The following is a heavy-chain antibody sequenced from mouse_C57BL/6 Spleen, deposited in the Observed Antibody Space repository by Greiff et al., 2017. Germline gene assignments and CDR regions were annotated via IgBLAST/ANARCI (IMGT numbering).Heavy chain of an antibody. J-gene: IGHJ4*01. V-gene: IGHV1-7*01. CDR3: ARRLGNYLYYAMDY. Sequence: QVQLQQSGAELAQPGASVTLSCKASGYTFTSYWLHWVQQRPGKGLEWIGYIYPSGGYTEYNQKFKDKATLTADKSSSTAYMQLSSLTYEDAAVYYCARRLGNYLYYAMDYWGQGTSVTVSS. D-gene: IGHD2-1*01. CDR2: IYPSGGYT. CDR1: GYTFTSYW.